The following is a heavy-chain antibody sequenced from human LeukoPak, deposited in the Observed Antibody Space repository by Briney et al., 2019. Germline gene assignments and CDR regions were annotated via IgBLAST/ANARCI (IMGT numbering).Heavy chain of an antibody. CDR3: ARAWKYYYDSSGPDWFDP. CDR2: IYHSGST. V-gene: IGHV4-34*01. CDR1: GGSFSGYY. Sequence: SETLSLTCAVYGGSFSGYYWSWIRQPPGKGLEWIGEIYHSGSTNYNPSLKSRVTISVDKSKNQFSLKLSSVTAADTAVYYCARAWKYYYDSSGPDWFDPGGQGTLVTVSS. D-gene: IGHD3-22*01. J-gene: IGHJ5*02.